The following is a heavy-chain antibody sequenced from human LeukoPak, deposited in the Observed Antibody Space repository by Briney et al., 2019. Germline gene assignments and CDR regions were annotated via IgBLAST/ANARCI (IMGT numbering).Heavy chain of an antibody. D-gene: IGHD1-1*01. J-gene: IGHJ4*02. V-gene: IGHV1-18*01. Sequence: ASAKVSCKASGGTFSSYAISWVRQAPGQGLEWMGWISAYNGNTNYAQRFQGRVTMTRDTSTSTVYMDLSSLRSEDTAVYYCARWTTTFLDYWGQGTLVTVSS. CDR1: GGTFSSYA. CDR2: ISAYNGNT. CDR3: ARWTTTFLDY.